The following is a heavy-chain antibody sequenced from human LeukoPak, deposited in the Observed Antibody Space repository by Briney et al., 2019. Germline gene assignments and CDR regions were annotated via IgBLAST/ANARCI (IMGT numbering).Heavy chain of an antibody. CDR2: ISYDGSNK. CDR3: ARGRGGQYYDFWSGYYRAPYYYYMDV. CDR1: GFTFSSYA. D-gene: IGHD3-3*01. V-gene: IGHV3-30*04. J-gene: IGHJ6*03. Sequence: GRSLRLSCAASGFTFSSYAMHWVRQAPGRGLEWVAVISYDGSNKYYADSVKGRFTISRDNSKNTLYLQMNSLRAEDTAVYYCARGRGGQYYDFWSGYYRAPYYYYMDVWGKGTTVTVSS.